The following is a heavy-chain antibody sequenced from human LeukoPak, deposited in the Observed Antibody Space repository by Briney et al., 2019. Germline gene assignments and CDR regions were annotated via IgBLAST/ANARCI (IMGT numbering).Heavy chain of an antibody. CDR2: IKQDGSQR. CDR1: GFTFSDYW. D-gene: IGHD6-6*01. J-gene: IGHJ4*02. Sequence: GGSLRLSCTASGFTFSDYWMTWVRQAPGKGPEWVADIKQDGSQRYYVDSVRGRFTISRDNAKNSLFLQMNGLRAEDTAVYYCARRGGSSSRRSPIDYWGQGTLVTVSS. CDR3: ARRGGSSSRRSPIDY. V-gene: IGHV3-7*01.